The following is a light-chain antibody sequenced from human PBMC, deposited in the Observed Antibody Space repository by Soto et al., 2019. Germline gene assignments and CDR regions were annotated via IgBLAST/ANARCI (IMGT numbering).Light chain of an antibody. CDR2: AAS. Sequence: AIQLAQSPSSLSASVGDTVTITCRASQDIKDDLGWYQQKPGEAPKLLIYAASNLQGGVPSRFSGSGSGTGFTLTISSLQPEDFATYYCLQDYNYPYTFGQGTKLEIK. CDR1: QDIKDD. J-gene: IGKJ2*01. CDR3: LQDYNYPYT. V-gene: IGKV1-6*01.